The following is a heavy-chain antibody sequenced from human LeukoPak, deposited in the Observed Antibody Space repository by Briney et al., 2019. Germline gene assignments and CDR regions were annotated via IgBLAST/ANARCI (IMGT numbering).Heavy chain of an antibody. CDR2: IYTSGST. CDR3: ARVSFNGRNDY. V-gene: IGHV4-61*02. Sequence: SETLSLTCTVSGGSISSGSYYWSWIRQPAGKGLEWIGRIYTSGSTNYNPSLKSRVTISVDTSKNQFSLKLSSVTAADTAVYYCARVSFNGRNDYWGQGTLVTVSS. CDR1: GGSISSGSYY. J-gene: IGHJ4*02.